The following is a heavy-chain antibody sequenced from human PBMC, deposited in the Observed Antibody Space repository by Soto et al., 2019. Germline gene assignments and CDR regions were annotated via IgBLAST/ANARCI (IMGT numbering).Heavy chain of an antibody. CDR2: IYADGRT. Sequence: EVQLVESGGGLIQPGGSLRLSCAPSGFTVSNNYMSWVRQAPGKGLECVSVIYADGRTYYADSVKGRFTISRDNSKNTLYLQMNSLRAEDTAVYYCARDPVDNGAAAGDYWGQGTLVTVSS. V-gene: IGHV3-53*01. J-gene: IGHJ4*02. D-gene: IGHD6-13*01. CDR1: GFTVSNNY. CDR3: ARDPVDNGAAAGDY.